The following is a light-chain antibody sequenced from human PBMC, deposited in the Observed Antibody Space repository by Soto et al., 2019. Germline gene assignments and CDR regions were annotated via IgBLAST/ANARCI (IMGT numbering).Light chain of an antibody. CDR1: QGISTY. CDR2: DAS. CDR3: PQNYRTPN. V-gene: IGKV1-39*01. Sequence: DIQMTQSPSTLSASAGDRVTITCRASQGISTYLKWYQHRPGKAPKLLIFDASTLERGVPSRFSCSRSWTEFNLTITSLQPEELATYYGPQNYRTPNFGPGTTVDMK. J-gene: IGKJ3*01.